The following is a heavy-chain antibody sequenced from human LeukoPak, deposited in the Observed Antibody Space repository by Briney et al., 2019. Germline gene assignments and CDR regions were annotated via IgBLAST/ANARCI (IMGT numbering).Heavy chain of an antibody. V-gene: IGHV3-21*01. CDR1: GFTFSSYS. CDR3: ARAPSLGRFWSGYPHHYYYHMDV. Sequence: GGSLRLSCAASGFTFSSYSMNWVRQAPGKGLERVSSISSSSSYIYYADSVKGRFTISRDNAKNSLYLQMNSLRAEDTAVYYCARAPSLGRFWSGYPHHYYYHMDVWGKGTTVTVSS. CDR2: ISSSSSYI. D-gene: IGHD3-3*01. J-gene: IGHJ6*03.